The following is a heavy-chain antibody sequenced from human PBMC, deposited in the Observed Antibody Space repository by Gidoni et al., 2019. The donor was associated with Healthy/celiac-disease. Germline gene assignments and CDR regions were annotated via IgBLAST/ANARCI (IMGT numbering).Heavy chain of an antibody. D-gene: IGHD3-22*01. CDR1: GFTFSSYA. CDR3: AKGDSSGYYYVGYFQH. V-gene: IGHV3-23*01. Sequence: EVQLLESGGGLVQPGGSLRLSCAASGFTFSSYAMSWVRQAPGKGLEWVSAISGSGGSTYYADSVKGRFTISRDNSKNTLYLQMNSLRAEDTAVYYCAKGDSSGYYYVGYFQHWGQGTLVTVSS. J-gene: IGHJ1*01. CDR2: ISGSGGST.